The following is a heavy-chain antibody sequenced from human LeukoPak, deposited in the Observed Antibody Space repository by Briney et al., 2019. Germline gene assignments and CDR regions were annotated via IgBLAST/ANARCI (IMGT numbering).Heavy chain of an antibody. CDR2: ISSSSSYI. CDR1: GFTFSSYS. V-gene: IGHV3-21*01. J-gene: IGHJ6*03. D-gene: IGHD2-2*02. CDR3: ARDAIVVVPAAIREAVNYYYYYYMDV. Sequence: PGGSLRLSCAASGFTFSSYSMNWVRQAPGKGLEWVSSISSSSSYIYYADSVKGRFTISRDNAKNSLYLKMTSLRAEDTAVYYCARDAIVVVPAAIREAVNYYYYYYMDVWGKGTTVTVSS.